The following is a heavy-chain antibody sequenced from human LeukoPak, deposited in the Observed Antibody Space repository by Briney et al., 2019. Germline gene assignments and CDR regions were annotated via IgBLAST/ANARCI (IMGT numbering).Heavy chain of an antibody. CDR2: IDSDGGIT. CDR1: GFTFSQYA. J-gene: IGHJ4*02. D-gene: IGHD5-12*01. Sequence: PGGSLRLSCAASGFTFSQYALHWVRQAPGKGLEYVSAIDSDGGITYYVDSVRGRFTISRDNSNNTLYLQMGSLRAEDMAVYYCARVHPNSGYDRDALDYWGQGTLVTVSS. V-gene: IGHV3-64*02. CDR3: ARVHPNSGYDRDALDY.